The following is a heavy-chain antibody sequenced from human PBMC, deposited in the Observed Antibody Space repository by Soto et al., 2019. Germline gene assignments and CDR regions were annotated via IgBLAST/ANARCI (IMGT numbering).Heavy chain of an antibody. D-gene: IGHD6-13*01. Sequence: EVQLVESGGGLVQPGGSLRLSCVDSGFTFSSYWMSWVRQAPVKGLEWVGNIKQDGSEENYVDSVKGRFTISRDNAKNSMYLQMNSLRVEDTAVYYCGRRAASGRGWDVWGQGTTVVVSS. J-gene: IGHJ6*02. CDR1: GFTFSSYW. V-gene: IGHV3-7*01. CDR3: GRRAASGRGWDV. CDR2: IKQDGSEE.